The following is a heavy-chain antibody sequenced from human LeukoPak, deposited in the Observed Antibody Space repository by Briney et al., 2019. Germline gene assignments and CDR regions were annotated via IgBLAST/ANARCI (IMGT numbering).Heavy chain of an antibody. CDR2: IYHSGST. D-gene: IGHD5/OR15-5a*01. J-gene: IGHJ4*02. Sequence: TLSLTRAVSGSSINSGGYSWSWIRQPPRKGLEWIGYIYHSGSTYYNPSLKSRVTISVDRSKNQFPLELSSVTAADTAVYYCARGVEGFDHWGQGTLVTVSS. V-gene: IGHV4-30-2*01. CDR3: ARGVEGFDH. CDR1: GSSINSGGYS.